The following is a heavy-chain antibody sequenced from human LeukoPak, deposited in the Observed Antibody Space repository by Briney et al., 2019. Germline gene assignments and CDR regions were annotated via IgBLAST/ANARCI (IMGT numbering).Heavy chain of an antibody. CDR3: AKRIGSCNSISCLYFDY. CDR2: ISGSGGST. J-gene: IGHJ4*02. V-gene: IGHV3-23*01. Sequence: GGSLRLSCAASGFTFNNYAMSWVRQAPGKGLEWVSTISGSGGSTYYADSVRGRFVISRDNSKNTVYLQMNSLRAEDTAIYYCAKRIGSCNSISCLYFDYRGQGALVTVSS. D-gene: IGHD2-2*01. CDR1: GFTFNNYA.